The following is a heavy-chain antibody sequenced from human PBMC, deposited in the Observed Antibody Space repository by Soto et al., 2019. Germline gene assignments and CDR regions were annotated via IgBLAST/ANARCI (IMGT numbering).Heavy chain of an antibody. CDR3: AKKYHYDSGPYLYHFDY. J-gene: IGHJ4*02. D-gene: IGHD3-10*01. V-gene: IGHV3-23*01. Sequence: EVQLLESGGGLVQPGGSLRLSCAASGFTFNNYAMSWVRRAPGKGLEWVSTVGWSGSSTYYADSVKGRFTISRDNATNTLYLPMSILRAEDTSVYYCAKKYHYDSGPYLYHFDYWGQGTLVIVSS. CDR2: VGWSGSST. CDR1: GFTFNNYA.